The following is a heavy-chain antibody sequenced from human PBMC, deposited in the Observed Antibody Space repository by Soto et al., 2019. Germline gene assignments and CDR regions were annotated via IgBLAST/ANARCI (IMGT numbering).Heavy chain of an antibody. D-gene: IGHD2-15*01. CDR1: GYTFTRYN. CDR3: ARVRGGGSEYFFDY. V-gene: IGHV1-46*01. CDR2: INPSGGTT. Sequence: KVSCKASGYTFTRYNVQWVRQAPGQGLEWMAIINPSGGTTYYVQKFEGRVTLTTDTSTSTVYMELSSLRSDDTAVYYCARVRGGGSEYFFDYWGQGTLVTVSS. J-gene: IGHJ4*02.